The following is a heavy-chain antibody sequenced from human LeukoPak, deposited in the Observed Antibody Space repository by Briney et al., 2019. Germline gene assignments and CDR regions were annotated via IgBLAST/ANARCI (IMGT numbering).Heavy chain of an antibody. Sequence: GASVKVSCKASGYTFTSYGISWVRQAPGQGLEWMGWISAYNGNTNYAQKLQGRVTMTTDTSTSTAYTELRSLRSDDTAVYYCARDLREGYSSGWYDYWGQGTLVTVSS. D-gene: IGHD6-19*01. CDR3: ARDLREGYSSGWYDY. V-gene: IGHV1-18*01. CDR2: ISAYNGNT. CDR1: GYTFTSYG. J-gene: IGHJ4*02.